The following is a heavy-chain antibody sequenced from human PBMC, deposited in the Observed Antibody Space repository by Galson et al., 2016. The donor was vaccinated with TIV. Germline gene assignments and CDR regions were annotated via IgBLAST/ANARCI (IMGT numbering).Heavy chain of an antibody. Sequence: SETLSLTCVVSGFSITSGHFWGWIRQPPGKGLEWLGSIYQSGTAYYNPSLKRRVTISVDTSKNQFSLNLNSVTATDTAVYYCARVDFGAFGSWGHGILVTVSS. V-gene: IGHV4-38-2*01. CDR2: IYQSGTA. CDR3: ARVDFGAFGS. D-gene: IGHD3-3*01. J-gene: IGHJ5*01. CDR1: GFSITSGHF.